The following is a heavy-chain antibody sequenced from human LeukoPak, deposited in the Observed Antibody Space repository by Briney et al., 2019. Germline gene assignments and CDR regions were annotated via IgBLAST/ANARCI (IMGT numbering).Heavy chain of an antibody. Sequence: GGSLRLSCAASGFTFDDYAMHWVRQAPGKGLEWVSGISWNSGSIGYADSVKGRFTISRDNAKNSLYLQMNSLRAEDTAVYYCAGLAAAGVYYYYYYGMDVWGQGTTVTVSS. CDR1: GFTFDDYA. J-gene: IGHJ6*02. CDR3: AGLAAAGVYYYYYYGMDV. CDR2: ISWNSGSI. V-gene: IGHV3-9*01. D-gene: IGHD6-13*01.